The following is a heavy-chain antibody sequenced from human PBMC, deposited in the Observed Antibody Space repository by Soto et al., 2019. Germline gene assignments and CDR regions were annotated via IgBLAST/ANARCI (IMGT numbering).Heavy chain of an antibody. D-gene: IGHD3-22*01. CDR2: IDWDDDK. Sequence: SGPTLVNPTETLTLTCSVSGFSLSKARMGVSWIRQPPGKALEWLARIDWDDDKYYSTSLKTRLTISKDTSKNQVVLTMTNMDPVDTATYYCARTQWYDSSGYYFDYWGQGPLVTVSS. V-gene: IGHV2-70*11. J-gene: IGHJ4*02. CDR3: ARTQWYDSSGYYFDY. CDR1: GFSLSKARMG.